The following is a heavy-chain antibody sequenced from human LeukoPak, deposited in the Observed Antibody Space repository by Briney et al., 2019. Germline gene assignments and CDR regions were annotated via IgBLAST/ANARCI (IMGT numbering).Heavy chain of an antibody. J-gene: IGHJ6*03. CDR1: GYTFTGYY. CDR2: INPNSGGT. D-gene: IGHD3-10*01. CDR3: ARVFGGLPNYYSYYMDV. Sequence: ASVKVSCKASGYTFTGYYMHWVRQAPGQGLEWMGWINPNSGGTNYAQKFQGRVTMTRDTSISTAYMELSRLRSDDTAVYYCARVFGGLPNYYSYYMDVWGKGPPVTVSS. V-gene: IGHV1-2*02.